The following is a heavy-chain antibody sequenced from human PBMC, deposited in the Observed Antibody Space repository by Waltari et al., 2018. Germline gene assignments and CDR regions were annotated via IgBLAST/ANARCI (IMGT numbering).Heavy chain of an antibody. J-gene: IGHJ3*02. V-gene: IGHV4-38-2*01. CDR1: GYSISSGYY. CDR3: ASLYYSHAFDI. D-gene: IGHD1-26*01. Sequence: QVQLQESGPGLVKPSETLSLTCAVSGYSISSGYYWGWIRQPPGKGLEWIGSIYHSGSTYYKPSLKSRVTISVDTSKNQFSLKLSSVTAADTAVYYCASLYYSHAFDIWGQGTMVTVSS. CDR2: IYHSGST.